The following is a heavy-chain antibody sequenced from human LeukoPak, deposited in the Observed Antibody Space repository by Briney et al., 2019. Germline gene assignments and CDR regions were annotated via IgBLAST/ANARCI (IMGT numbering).Heavy chain of an antibody. CDR2: INGIDEK. CDR3: AHRRSDMATVSFDS. V-gene: IGHV2-5*01. D-gene: IGHD5-24*01. CDR1: GFSLTTSGVG. J-gene: IGHJ4*02. Sequence: SGPTLVNPTQTLTLTCTFSGFSLTTSGVGVGWIRQPPGKALEWLAFINGIDEKRYTPSLKSRLTITKDTSKNQVVLTTTVMDPVDTATYYCAHRRSDMATVSFDSWGQGTLVTVSS.